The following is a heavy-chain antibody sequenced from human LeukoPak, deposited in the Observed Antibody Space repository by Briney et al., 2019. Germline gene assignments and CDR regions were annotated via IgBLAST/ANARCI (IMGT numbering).Heavy chain of an antibody. CDR2: ISAYNGNT. Sequence: GASVKVSCKASGYTFTSYGISWVRQAPGQGLEWMGWISAYNGNTNYAQKLQGRVTMTTDTSTSTAYMELRSLKSDDTAVYYCARELNPSGGKGERDIEVAGTGAAFDLWGQGPMVTVSS. V-gene: IGHV1-18*01. D-gene: IGHD6-19*01. CDR3: ARELNPSGGKGERDIEVAGTGAAFDL. J-gene: IGHJ3*01. CDR1: GYTFTSYG.